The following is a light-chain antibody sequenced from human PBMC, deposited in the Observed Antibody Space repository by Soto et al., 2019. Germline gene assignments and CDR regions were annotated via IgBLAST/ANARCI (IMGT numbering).Light chain of an antibody. V-gene: IGKV3-20*01. CDR1: QGVTTN. Sequence: VITQSLTALSVSQGARATLSCRAGQGVTTNFAWYQQKSGQSPRLLIYGASSRATGIPDRFSGSGSGTDFTLTISRLEPEDFAVYYCQQYGSSPTTFGQASKV. CDR3: QQYGSSPTT. CDR2: GAS. J-gene: IGKJ1*01.